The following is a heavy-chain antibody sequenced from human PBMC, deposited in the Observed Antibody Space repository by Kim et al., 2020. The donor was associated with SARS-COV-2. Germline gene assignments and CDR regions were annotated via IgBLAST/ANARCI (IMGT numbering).Heavy chain of an antibody. V-gene: IGHV1-18*04. D-gene: IGHD3-10*01. CDR2: ISAYNGNT. CDR3: ARDRGVGSGSYYAYYYGMDV. CDR1: GYTFTSYG. J-gene: IGHJ6*02. Sequence: ASVKVSCKASGYTFTSYGISWVRQAPGQGLEWMGWISAYNGNTNYAQKLQGRVTMTTDTSTSTAYMELRSLRSDDTAVYYCARDRGVGSGSYYAYYYGMDVWGQGTTVTVSS.